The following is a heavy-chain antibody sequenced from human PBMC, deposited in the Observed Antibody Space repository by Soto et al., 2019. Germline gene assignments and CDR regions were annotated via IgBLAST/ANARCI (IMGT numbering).Heavy chain of an antibody. CDR1: GYIFTSYW. V-gene: IGHV5-10-1*01. CDR2: IDPSDSYT. CDR3: ATAGALSASDY. Sequence: PVESLKISCKGSGYIFTSYWISCFLQMPGKVLEWMGRIDPSDSYTNYSPSFQGHVTISADKSISTAYLQWSSLKASDTAMYYCATAGALSASDYWGQGTLVTV. D-gene: IGHD6-19*01. J-gene: IGHJ4*02.